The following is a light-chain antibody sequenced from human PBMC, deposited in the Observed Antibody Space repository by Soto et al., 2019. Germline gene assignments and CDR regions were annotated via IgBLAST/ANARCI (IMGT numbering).Light chain of an antibody. CDR1: QDISNY. CDR2: DAS. J-gene: IGKJ3*01. Sequence: DIPMTQSPSSLSASVGDRVTITCQASQDISNYLNWYQQKPGKAPKLLIYDASNLETEVPSRFSGSGSGTDFTFTISSLQPEDIATYYCQQYDNLPLFTFGPGTKVDIK. CDR3: QQYDNLPLFT. V-gene: IGKV1-33*01.